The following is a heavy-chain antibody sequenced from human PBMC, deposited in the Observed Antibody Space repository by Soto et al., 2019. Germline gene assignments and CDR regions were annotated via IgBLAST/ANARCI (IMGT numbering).Heavy chain of an antibody. CDR2: IYYSGST. CDR3: ARAMLRPLGAFDI. D-gene: IGHD2-15*01. Sequence: QLQLQESGPGLVKPSETLSLTCTVSGGSISSSSYYWGWIRQPPGKGREWIGSIYYSGSTYYNPSLKGRVTIALDTSKNQFSLNLSSVTAADTAVYYCARAMLRPLGAFDIWGQGTMDTVSS. CDR1: GGSISSSSYY. J-gene: IGHJ3*02. V-gene: IGHV4-39*01.